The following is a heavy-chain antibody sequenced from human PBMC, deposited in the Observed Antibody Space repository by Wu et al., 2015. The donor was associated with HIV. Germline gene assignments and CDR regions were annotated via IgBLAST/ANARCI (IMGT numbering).Heavy chain of an antibody. CDR1: GYTFTGYY. J-gene: IGHJ6*02. Sequence: QVQLVQSGAEVKKPGASVKVSCKASGYTFTGYYMHWVRQAPGQGLEWMGWINPNSGGTNYAQKFQGRVTMTRDTSISTAYMELSRLRSDDTAVYYCARVHCSGGSCYLQGMDVWGQGTTVTVSS. CDR2: INPNSGGT. D-gene: IGHD2-15*01. CDR3: ARVHCSGGSCYLQGMDV. V-gene: IGHV1-2*02.